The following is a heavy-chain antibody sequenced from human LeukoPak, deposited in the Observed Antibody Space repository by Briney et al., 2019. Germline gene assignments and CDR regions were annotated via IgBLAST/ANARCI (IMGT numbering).Heavy chain of an antibody. D-gene: IGHD2-15*01. CDR2: IKSKTDGGST. J-gene: IGHJ3*02. Sequence: GGSLRLSCAASGFTFSNAWMSWVRQAPGKGLERVGRIKSKTDGGSTEYAAPVKGRFTISRDDSKNTVYLQMNSLKTEDTAVYYCTKDIVVVVAAIRKREDGFDSWGQGTMVTVSS. CDR3: TKDIVVVVAAIRKREDGFDS. CDR1: GFTFSNAW. V-gene: IGHV3-15*01.